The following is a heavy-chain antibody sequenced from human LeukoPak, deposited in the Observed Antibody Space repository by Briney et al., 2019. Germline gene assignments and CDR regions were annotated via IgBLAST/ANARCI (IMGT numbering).Heavy chain of an antibody. Sequence: PGGSLRLSCAASGFTFSSYAMSWVRQAPGKGLEWVSAISGSGGSTYYADSVKGRFTISRDNSKNTLYLQMNSLRAEDTAVYYCAKIRLERKYPDAFDVWGQGTMVTVSS. CDR2: ISGSGGST. CDR1: GFTFSSYA. V-gene: IGHV3-23*01. J-gene: IGHJ3*01. CDR3: AKIRLERKYPDAFDV. D-gene: IGHD1-1*01.